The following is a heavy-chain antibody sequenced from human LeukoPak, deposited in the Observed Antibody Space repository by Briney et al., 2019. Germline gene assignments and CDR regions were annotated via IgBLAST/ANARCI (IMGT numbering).Heavy chain of an antibody. V-gene: IGHV1-8*03. CDR1: GYTFTTYA. J-gene: IGHJ5*02. CDR2: MNPNSGNT. D-gene: IGHD4-23*01. Sequence: ASVKVSCKASGYTFTTYAIDWVRQATGQGLEWIGWMNPNSGNTGYAQKFQGRVSITRDISISTAYMELSSLRSEDTAVYYCARDYGGTSGWFDPWGQGTLVTVSS. CDR3: ARDYGGTSGWFDP.